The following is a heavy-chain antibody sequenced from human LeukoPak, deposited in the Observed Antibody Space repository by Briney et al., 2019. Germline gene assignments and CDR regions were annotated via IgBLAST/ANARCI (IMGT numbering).Heavy chain of an antibody. CDR3: AKWGDYDVLTGYYVPDY. Sequence: ASLRLSCAASGFTFSNYAMSWVRQAPGKGLEWVSAILGSGGSTYYADSVEGRFTVSSDNSKSTLYLQMNSLRAEDTALYYCAKWGDYDVLTGYYVPDYWGQGTLVTVSS. CDR1: GFTFSNYA. V-gene: IGHV3-23*01. D-gene: IGHD3-9*01. CDR2: ILGSGGST. J-gene: IGHJ4*02.